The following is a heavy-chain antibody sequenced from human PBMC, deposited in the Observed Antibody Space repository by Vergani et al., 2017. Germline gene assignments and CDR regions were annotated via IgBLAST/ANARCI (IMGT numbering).Heavy chain of an antibody. V-gene: IGHV4-31*03. CDR3: ARVVFGGLNWFDP. J-gene: IGHJ5*02. D-gene: IGHD3-3*01. CDR2: IYYSGST. Sequence: QVQLQESGPGLVKPSQTLSLTCTVSGGSISSGGYYWSWIRQHPGKGLEWIGYIYYSGSTYYNPSLKSRVTISVDTSKNQFSRTVSSVTAADSAVYYCARVVFGGLNWFDPWGQGTLVTVSS. CDR1: GGSISSGGYY.